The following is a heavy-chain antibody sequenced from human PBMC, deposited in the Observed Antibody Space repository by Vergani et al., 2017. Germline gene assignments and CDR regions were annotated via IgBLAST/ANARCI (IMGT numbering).Heavy chain of an antibody. CDR3: ARVNTETNGHLYYYYYMDV. CDR2: IDHTGRP. J-gene: IGHJ6*03. V-gene: IGHV4-34*01. Sequence: QVQLQQWGGGLLKPSETLSLTCVVNGGSFTSYHWTWIRPSPGEGLEWVGAIDHTGRPDYNPSLKSRLTMSVDKSRNQFSLTLNSVTATDTAIYFCARVNTETNGHLYYYYYMDVWGQGTAVTVS. CDR1: GGSFTSYH. D-gene: IGHD4-11*01.